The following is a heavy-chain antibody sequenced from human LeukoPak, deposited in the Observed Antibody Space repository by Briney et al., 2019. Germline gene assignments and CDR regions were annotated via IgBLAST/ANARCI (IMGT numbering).Heavy chain of an antibody. D-gene: IGHD2-21*02. CDR1: GFSFAYYA. CDR2: ITANGDST. J-gene: IGHJ4*02. V-gene: IGHV3-43*02. CDR3: AKDIEAGTAGFSFDY. Sequence: PGGSLRLSCAASGFSFAYYAMHWVSHAPGKGLEWVSLITANGDSTYYADSVKGRFTISRDNSKNSLSLQMNSLRTEDTALYYCAKDIEAGTAGFSFDYWGQGTLVAVSS.